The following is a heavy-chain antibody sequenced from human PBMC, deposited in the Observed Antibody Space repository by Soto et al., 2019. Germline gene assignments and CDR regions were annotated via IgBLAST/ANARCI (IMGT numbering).Heavy chain of an antibody. V-gene: IGHV3-15*01. CDR2: IKSKTDGGTT. D-gene: IGHD6-6*01. CDR1: GFTFSNAW. CDR3: TTAARRGEYYYYGMDV. Sequence: GSLRLSCAASGFTFSNAWMSWVRQAPGKGLEWVGRIKSKTDGGTTDYAAPVKGRFTISRDDSKNTLYLQMNSLKTEDTAVYYCTTAARRGEYYYYGMDVWGQGTTVTVSS. J-gene: IGHJ6*02.